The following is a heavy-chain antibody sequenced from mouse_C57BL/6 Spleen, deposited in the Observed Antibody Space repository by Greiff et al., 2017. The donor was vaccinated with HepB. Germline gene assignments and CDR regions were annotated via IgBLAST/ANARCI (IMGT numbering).Heavy chain of an antibody. V-gene: IGHV1-64*01. CDR3: ARGVITTVVGPDV. CDR2: IHPNSGST. J-gene: IGHJ1*03. D-gene: IGHD1-1*01. Sequence: QVQLQQPGAELVKPGASVKLSCKASGYTFTSYWMHWVKQRPGQGLEWIEMIHPNSGSTNYNEKFKSKATLTVDKSSSTAYMQLSSLTSEDSAVYYCARGVITTVVGPDVWGTGTTVTVSS. CDR1: GYTFTSYW.